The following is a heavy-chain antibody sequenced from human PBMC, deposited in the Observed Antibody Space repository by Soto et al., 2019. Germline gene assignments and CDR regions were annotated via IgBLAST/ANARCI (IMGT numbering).Heavy chain of an antibody. CDR1: GFTFSSYD. J-gene: IGHJ6*01. CDR2: IGTAGDT. Sequence: EVQLVESGGGLVQPGGSLRLSCAASGFTFSSYDMHWVRQATGKGLEWVSAIGTAGDTYYPGSVKGRFTISRENAKNSLYLQMNSLRAGDTAVYYCARGRYYDFWSGTYYYYGMDFWGQGPTVTVSS. D-gene: IGHD3-3*01. V-gene: IGHV3-13*01. CDR3: ARGRYYDFWSGTYYYYGMDF.